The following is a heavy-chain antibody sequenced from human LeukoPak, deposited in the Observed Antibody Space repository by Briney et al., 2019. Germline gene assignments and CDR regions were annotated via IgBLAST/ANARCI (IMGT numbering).Heavy chain of an antibody. D-gene: IGHD6-13*01. CDR3: ARGGSSWYFDY. CDR2: ISSSGST. Sequence: SETLSLTCTVSGDSISSGDYYWSWIRQPAGKGLEWIGRISSSGSTNYNPSLKSRVTISVDKSKNQFSLKLSSVTAADTAVYYCARGGSSWYFDYWGQGTLVTVSS. V-gene: IGHV4-61*02. J-gene: IGHJ4*02. CDR1: GDSISSGDYY.